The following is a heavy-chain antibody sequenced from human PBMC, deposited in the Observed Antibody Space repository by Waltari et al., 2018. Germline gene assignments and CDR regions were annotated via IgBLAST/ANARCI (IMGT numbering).Heavy chain of an antibody. J-gene: IGHJ4*02. D-gene: IGHD3-10*01. V-gene: IGHV4-59*11. Sequence: QVQLQESGPGLVKPSETLSLTCTVSGGSISSHYWSWIRQPPGKGLEWIGYIYYSGSTNYNPSLKSRVTIAVDTSKNQFSLKLSSVTAADTAVYYCARDANSYYYGSGYDYWGQGTPVTVSS. CDR1: GGSISSHY. CDR3: ARDANSYYYGSGYDY. CDR2: IYYSGST.